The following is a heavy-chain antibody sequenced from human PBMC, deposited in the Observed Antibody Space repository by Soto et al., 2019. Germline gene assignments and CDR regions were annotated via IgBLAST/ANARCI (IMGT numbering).Heavy chain of an antibody. D-gene: IGHD3-10*01. CDR2: INADNGHT. V-gene: IGHV1-3*01. J-gene: IGHJ4*02. Sequence: ASVKVSCKASGYTFTSYGISWVRQAPGQRLEWMGWINADNGHTKYSQNFQGRVTITRDTSATTVYMELSSLISEDQAVYYCARGIWTMARGAYYFDNWGQGTLVTVSS. CDR1: GYTFTSYG. CDR3: ARGIWTMARGAYYFDN.